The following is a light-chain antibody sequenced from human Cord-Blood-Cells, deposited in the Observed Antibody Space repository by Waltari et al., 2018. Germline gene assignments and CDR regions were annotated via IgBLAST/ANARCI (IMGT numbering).Light chain of an antibody. Sequence: DIQMTQSPSSLSASVGDRVTITCRASQSISSYVNWYQQKPGKAPKLLIYAASSLQSGVPSRFSGSGSGTDFTLTISSLQPEDFATYYCQQSYSRGFTFGPGTKVDIK. V-gene: IGKV1-39*01. J-gene: IGKJ3*01. CDR3: QQSYSRGFT. CDR2: AAS. CDR1: QSISSY.